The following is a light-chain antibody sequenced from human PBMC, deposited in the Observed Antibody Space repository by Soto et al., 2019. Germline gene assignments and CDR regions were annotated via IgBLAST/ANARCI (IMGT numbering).Light chain of an antibody. CDR3: QQFDDWPLT. CDR1: QSVSSN. Sequence: EIVMTQSPATLSVSQGERATLTCRASQSVSSNLAWYHQKPGQAPRLLIYGADTRATGIPARFSGSGSGTEFTLTISSLQSEDFAVYYCQQFDDWPLTFGGGTKVDIK. J-gene: IGKJ4*01. CDR2: GAD. V-gene: IGKV3-15*01.